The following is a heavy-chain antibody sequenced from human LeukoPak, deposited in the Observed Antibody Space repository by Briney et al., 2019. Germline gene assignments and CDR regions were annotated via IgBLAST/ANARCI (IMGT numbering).Heavy chain of an antibody. CDR1: GASISSGEYY. D-gene: IGHD3-3*01. Sequence: SETLSLTCTVSGASISSGEYYWSWIRQPPGKGLEWIGYIYYSGSTNYNPSLKSRVTISVDTSKNQFSLKLSSVTAADTAVYYCARYNYDFWSGYSKWFDPWGQGTLVTVSS. J-gene: IGHJ5*02. V-gene: IGHV4-61*08. CDR2: IYYSGST. CDR3: ARYNYDFWSGYSKWFDP.